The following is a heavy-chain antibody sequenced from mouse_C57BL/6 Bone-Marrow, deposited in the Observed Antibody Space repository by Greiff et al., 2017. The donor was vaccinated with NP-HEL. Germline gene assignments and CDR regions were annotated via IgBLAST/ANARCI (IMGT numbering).Heavy chain of an antibody. CDR3: AREGNWVFAY. Sequence: QVQLQQPGAELVMPGASVKLSCKASGYTFTSYWMHWVKQRPGQGLEWIGEIDPSDSYTNYNQKFKGKSTLTVDKSSSTAYMQLSSLTSEDSAVEYCAREGNWVFAYWGQGTLVTVSA. CDR1: GYTFTSYW. D-gene: IGHD4-1*01. V-gene: IGHV1-69*01. J-gene: IGHJ3*01. CDR2: IDPSDSYT.